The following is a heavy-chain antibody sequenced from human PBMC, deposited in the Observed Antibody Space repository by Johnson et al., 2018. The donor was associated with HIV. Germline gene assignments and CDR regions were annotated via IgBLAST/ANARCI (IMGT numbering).Heavy chain of an antibody. CDR1: GFTFDDYG. CDR3: TTGYSGSYLGAVDI. V-gene: IGHV3-7*03. D-gene: IGHD1-26*01. J-gene: IGHJ3*02. CDR2: IKQDGSEK. Sequence: VQLVESGGGVVQPGRSLRLSCAASGFTFDDYGMSWVRQAPGKGLEWVANIKQDGSEKYYVDSVKGRFTISRDNSKNTLYLQMNSLKTEDPAVYYCTTGYSGSYLGAVDIWGQGTMVTVSS.